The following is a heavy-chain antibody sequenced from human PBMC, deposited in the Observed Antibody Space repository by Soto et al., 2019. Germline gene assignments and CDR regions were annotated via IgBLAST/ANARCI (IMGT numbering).Heavy chain of an antibody. CDR3: ARQGMAARKYFHRYLDV. Sequence: QVHLEASGGGVVQPGRSLRLSCAASGFTFRDYAFHWVRQAPGKGLEWVTLISYDGSSTLFADSVKGRFTISRDNSQKTLYLQMNSLRAEDTAVYYCARQGMAARKYFHRYLDVWGQGTTVIVSS. J-gene: IGHJ6*02. CDR2: ISYDGSST. V-gene: IGHV3-30-3*01. CDR1: GFTFRDYA. D-gene: IGHD6-6*01.